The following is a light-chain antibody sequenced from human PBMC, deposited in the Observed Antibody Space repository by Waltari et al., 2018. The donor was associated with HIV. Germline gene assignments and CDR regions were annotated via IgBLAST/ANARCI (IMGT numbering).Light chain of an antibody. V-gene: IGLV2-23*02. CDR3: CSYAGETTFYV. CDR1: APDIGNYDL. J-gene: IGLJ1*01. Sequence: SALTQPASVSGSPGQSITISCNGSAPDIGNYDLVSWYQQFPDKSPKLIIYEVFKRPSGISELFSASKSGNAASLTISVLQSEDEADYYCCSYAGETTFYVFGTGT. CDR2: EVF.